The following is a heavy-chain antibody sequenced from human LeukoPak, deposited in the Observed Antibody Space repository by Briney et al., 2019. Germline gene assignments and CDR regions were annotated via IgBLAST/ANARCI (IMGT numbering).Heavy chain of an antibody. V-gene: IGHV4-4*07. CDR2: IYTNENT. Sequence: PSETLSLTCTVSGGSISIYYWNWIRQPAGKGLEWIGRIYTNENTFFNPSLKSRVTMSVDTSKNQFSLQLTSVTAADAALYYCARSSDSSGYYGGGITDYWGQGTLVTVSS. CDR1: GGSISIYY. D-gene: IGHD6-19*01. J-gene: IGHJ4*02. CDR3: ARSSDSSGYYGGGITDY.